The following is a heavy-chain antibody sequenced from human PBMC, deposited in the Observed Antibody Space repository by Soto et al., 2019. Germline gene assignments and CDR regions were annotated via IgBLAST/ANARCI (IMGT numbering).Heavy chain of an antibody. V-gene: IGHV6-1*01. J-gene: IGHJ6*02. Sequence: PSQTLSLTCAISGDSVSSNSAAWNWIRQSPSRGLEWLGRTYYRSKWYNDYAVSVKSRITINPDTSKNQFSLQLNSVTPEDTAVYYCARDAAQECSGGSCYSDYYYYGMDVWGQGTTVTVSS. CDR2: TYYRSKWYN. CDR1: GDSVSSNSAA. D-gene: IGHD2-15*01. CDR3: ARDAAQECSGGSCYSDYYYYGMDV.